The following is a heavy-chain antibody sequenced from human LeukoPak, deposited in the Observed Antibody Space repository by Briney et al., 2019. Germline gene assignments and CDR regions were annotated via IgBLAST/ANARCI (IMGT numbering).Heavy chain of an antibody. CDR2: IRQDGSEK. Sequence: GGSLRLSCAASGFIFSSYWMSWVRQAPGKGLEWVANIRQDGSEKYYVDSVKGRFTISRDNAKNSLYLQMNRLRAEDTAVFYCARDLPIPAAADYWGQGTLVTVSS. CDR1: GFIFSSYW. V-gene: IGHV3-7*01. CDR3: ARDLPIPAAADY. J-gene: IGHJ4*02. D-gene: IGHD6-13*01.